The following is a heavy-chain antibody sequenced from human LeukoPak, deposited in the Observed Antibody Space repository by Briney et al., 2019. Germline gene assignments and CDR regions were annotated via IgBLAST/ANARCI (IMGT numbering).Heavy chain of an antibody. CDR3: AKDRLVGAHGYFDY. J-gene: IGHJ4*02. CDR1: GFTFSSYW. V-gene: IGHV3-7*01. Sequence: GGSLRLSCAASGFTFSSYWMSWVRQAPGKGLEWVANIRQDGNEKYYVDSVKGRFTISRDNSKNTLYLQMNSLRAEDTAVYYCAKDRLVGAHGYFDYWGQGTLVTVSS. D-gene: IGHD1-26*01. CDR2: IRQDGNEK.